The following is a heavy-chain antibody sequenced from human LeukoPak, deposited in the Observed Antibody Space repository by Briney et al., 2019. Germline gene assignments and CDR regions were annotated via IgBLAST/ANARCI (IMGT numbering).Heavy chain of an antibody. CDR2: ISGSSSYI. J-gene: IGHJ4*02. CDR1: GFTFSSYS. CDR3: AREGSGRVPEMSAPDY. V-gene: IGHV3-21*01. Sequence: PGGSLRLSCAASGFTFSSYSMNWVRQAPGKGLEWVSSISGSSSYIYYADSVKGRFTISRDNAKNSLYLQMNSLRAEDTAVYYCAREGSGRVPEMSAPDYWGQGTLVTVSS. D-gene: IGHD3-10*01.